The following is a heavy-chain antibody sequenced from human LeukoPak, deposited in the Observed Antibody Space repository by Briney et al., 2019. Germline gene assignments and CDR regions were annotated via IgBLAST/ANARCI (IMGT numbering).Heavy chain of an antibody. J-gene: IGHJ5*02. Sequence: SETLSLTCSVAGGSISTYYWNWIRQTPGKGQEWIGHISNGNTEYNPSLQSRVTISVDTSKNQISLKLTSVTAADPAVYYCARDKAHSYGRYFDPWGQGALVTVSS. D-gene: IGHD5-18*01. V-gene: IGHV4-59*01. CDR2: ISNGNT. CDR1: GGSISTYY. CDR3: ARDKAHSYGRYFDP.